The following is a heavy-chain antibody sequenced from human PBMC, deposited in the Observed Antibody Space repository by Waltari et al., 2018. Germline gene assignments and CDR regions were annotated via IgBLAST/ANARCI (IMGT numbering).Heavy chain of an antibody. D-gene: IGHD6-6*01. J-gene: IGHJ4*02. CDR2: IYYSGST. Sequence: VQLVESGGGLVQPGGSLRLSCAASGFTFSSYWMSWVRQAPGKGLEWIGSIYYSGSTYYNPSLKSRVTISVDTSKNQFSLKLSSVTAADTAVYYCARVRGSSSGDYWGQGTLVTVSS. CDR1: GFTFSSYW. CDR3: ARVRGSSSGDY. V-gene: IGHV4-39*07.